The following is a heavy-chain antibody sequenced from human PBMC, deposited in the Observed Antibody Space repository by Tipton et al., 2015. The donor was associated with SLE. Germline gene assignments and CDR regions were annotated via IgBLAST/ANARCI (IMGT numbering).Heavy chain of an antibody. J-gene: IGHJ4*02. CDR2: FYYSGTR. CDR1: GDSISRDTYY. CDR3: AGGGGSSNFDPPGY. Sequence: TLSLTCSVSGDSISRDTYYLAWGWIRQPPGKGLEWIGSFYYSGTRYYNPYLKRRVSISVDTSKNQFSLKLTSVTAADTAVYYCAGGGGSSNFDPPGYWGQGTLVTVSS. D-gene: IGHD3-16*01. V-gene: IGHV4-39*07.